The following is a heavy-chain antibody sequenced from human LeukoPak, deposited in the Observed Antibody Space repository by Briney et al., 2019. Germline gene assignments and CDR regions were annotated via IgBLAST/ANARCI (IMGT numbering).Heavy chain of an antibody. CDR1: GYTFNDYY. CDR3: ARDSHTTKNDFDI. V-gene: IGHV1-2*02. CDR2: INPNSGT. Sequence: ASVKISCKASGYTFNDYYMHWVRQAPGQGLEWMGWINPNSGTNYPQKFQGRVTLTRDTSISTAYMDLSRLTSDDTAVYYCARDSHTTKNDFDIWGQGTMVIVSS. D-gene: IGHD4-11*01. J-gene: IGHJ3*02.